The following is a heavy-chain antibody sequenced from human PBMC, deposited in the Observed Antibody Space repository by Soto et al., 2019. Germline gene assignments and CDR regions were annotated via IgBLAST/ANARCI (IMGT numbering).Heavy chain of an antibody. CDR1: GGTFSSYS. CDR3: ARGLGNWTYDY. CDR2: IIPIFGTA. Sequence: QVQLVQSGAEVKKPESSVKVSSKASGGTFSSYSISWVRQAPGQGLEWIGGIIPIFGTANYAQKFKGRVTITADESTSIAYMELSSLRSEVTAVSYCARGLGNWTYDYWGQGTLVTVSS. J-gene: IGHJ4*02. V-gene: IGHV1-69*01. D-gene: IGHD1-7*01.